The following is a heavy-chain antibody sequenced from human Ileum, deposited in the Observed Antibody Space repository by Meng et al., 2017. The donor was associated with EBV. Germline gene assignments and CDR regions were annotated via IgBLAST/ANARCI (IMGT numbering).Heavy chain of an antibody. D-gene: IGHD1-26*01. CDR2: INYSGTT. Sequence: RQEPGPGMVKPSDTPPPPWPVAGYSIMPTSWGGWIRQPPGKGRGWIGHINYSGTTYNNPSLKGRVTMSIDPSKNQFSLKLSSVTAVDTAVYYCARNSESGSYIDYWGLGTLVTVSS. V-gene: IGHV4-28*01. CDR1: GYSIMPTSW. CDR3: ARNSESGSYIDY. J-gene: IGHJ4*02.